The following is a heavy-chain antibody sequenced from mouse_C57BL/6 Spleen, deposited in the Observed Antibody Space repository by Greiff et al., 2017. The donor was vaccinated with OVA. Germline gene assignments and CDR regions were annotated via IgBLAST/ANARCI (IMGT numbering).Heavy chain of an antibody. J-gene: IGHJ2*01. CDR1: GYTFTSYW. Sequence: QVQLQQPGAELVKPGASVKLSCKASGYTFTSYWMHWVKQRPGQGLEWIGMIHPNSGSTNYNEKFKSKATLTVDKSSSTAYMQLSSLTSEDSAVYYGGRRDYDRGDCFAYWGQGTTLTVSA. CDR3: GRRDYDRGDCFAY. D-gene: IGHD2-4*01. V-gene: IGHV1-64*01. CDR2: IHPNSGST.